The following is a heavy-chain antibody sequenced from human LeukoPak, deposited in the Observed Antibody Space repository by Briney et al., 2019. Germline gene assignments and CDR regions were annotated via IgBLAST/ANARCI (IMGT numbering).Heavy chain of an antibody. J-gene: IGHJ4*02. CDR1: GFTFSSYG. CDR3: ATAVAGTCFDY. CDR2: ISYGGSNK. Sequence: GGSLRLSCAASGFTFSSYGMHWVRQAPGKGLEWVAVISYGGSNKYYADSVKGRFTISRDNSKNTLYLQMNSLRAEDTAVYYCATAVAGTCFDYWGQGTLVTVSS. V-gene: IGHV3-30*03. D-gene: IGHD6-19*01.